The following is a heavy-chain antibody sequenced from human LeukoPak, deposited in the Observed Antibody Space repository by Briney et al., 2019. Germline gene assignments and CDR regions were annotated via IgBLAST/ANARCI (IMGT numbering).Heavy chain of an antibody. Sequence: GTSLRLSCAASGFNFSDLGMHWVRQAPGKGLDWVAVIWPDGSSRYYADSVEGRFTISRDNSKNTLYLQMNSLRAEDTAIYYCARDVRNSAALYYWGQGTLVTVSS. D-gene: IGHD2-2*01. CDR2: IWPDGSSR. CDR1: GFNFSDLG. V-gene: IGHV3-33*01. J-gene: IGHJ4*02. CDR3: ARDVRNSAALYY.